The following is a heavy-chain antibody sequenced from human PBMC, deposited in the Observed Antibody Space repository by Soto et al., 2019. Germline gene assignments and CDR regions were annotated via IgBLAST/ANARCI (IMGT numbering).Heavy chain of an antibody. CDR1: GGSISSSNW. V-gene: IGHV4-4*02. J-gene: IGHJ6*02. D-gene: IGHD6-6*01. CDR3: ARDPTIGSSPLGYGMDV. Sequence: QVQLQESGPGLVKPSGTLSLTCAVSGGSISSSNWWSWVRQPPGKGLAWIGEIYHSGSTNYNPSLKSRVTISVDKSKNQFSLKLSSVTAADTAVYYCARDPTIGSSPLGYGMDVWGQGTTVTVSS. CDR2: IYHSGST.